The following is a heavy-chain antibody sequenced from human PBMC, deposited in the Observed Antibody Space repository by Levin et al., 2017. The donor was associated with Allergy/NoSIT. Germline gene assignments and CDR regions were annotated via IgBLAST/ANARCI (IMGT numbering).Heavy chain of an antibody. J-gene: IGHJ3*02. V-gene: IGHV3-23*01. CDR1: GFTFSSYA. CDR3: AKGPTRMAKVLRYFDWLPPPGAFDI. CDR2: ISGSGGST. Sequence: GGSLRLSCAASGFTFSSYAMSWVRQAPGKGLEWVSAISGSGGSTYYADSVKGRFTISRDNSKNTLYLQMNSLRAEDTAVYYCAKGPTRMAKVLRYFDWLPPPGAFDIWGQGTMVTVSS. D-gene: IGHD3-9*01.